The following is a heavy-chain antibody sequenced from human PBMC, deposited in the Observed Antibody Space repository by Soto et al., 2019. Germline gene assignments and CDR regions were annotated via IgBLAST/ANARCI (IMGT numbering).Heavy chain of an antibody. CDR1: GFPFSSYA. J-gene: IGHJ4*02. CDR2: ISYDGSNK. D-gene: IGHD1-26*01. V-gene: IGHV3-30-3*01. CDR3: ARDYSIVGATNYFDY. Sequence: GGSLRLSCAASGFPFSSYAMHWVRKAPGKGLEWVAVISYDGSNKYYADSVKGRFTISRDNSKNTLYLQMNSLRAEDTAVYYCARDYSIVGATNYFDYWGQGTLVTVSS.